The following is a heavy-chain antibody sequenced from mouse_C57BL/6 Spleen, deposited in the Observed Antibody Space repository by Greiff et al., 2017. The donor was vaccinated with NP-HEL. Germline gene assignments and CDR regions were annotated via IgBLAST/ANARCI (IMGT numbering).Heavy chain of an antibody. Sequence: VQLQQSGPELVKPGASVKISCKASGYSFTGYYMNWVKQSPEKSLEWIGEINPSTGGTTYNQKFKAKATLTVDKSSSTAYMQLKSLTSEDSAVYYCARRYYGSSYAWFAYWGQGTLVTVSA. V-gene: IGHV1-42*01. J-gene: IGHJ3*01. CDR3: ARRYYGSSYAWFAY. D-gene: IGHD1-1*01. CDR1: GYSFTGYY. CDR2: INPSTGGT.